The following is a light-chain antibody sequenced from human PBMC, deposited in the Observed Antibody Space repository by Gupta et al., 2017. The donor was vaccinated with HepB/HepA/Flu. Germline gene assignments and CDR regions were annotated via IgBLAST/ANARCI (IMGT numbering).Light chain of an antibody. CDR3: QQEDNVPRT. CDR2: ETS. CDR1: HDISNP. Sequence: IQMTQSPCSLSASLGDRVIIPCQASHDISNPLNWYQQKPGEAPKLQIHETSKADIALPSRFSRSRSATDITFTINSLHPEDFATYIRQQEDNVPRTFGRGTNMEMK. J-gene: IGKJ2*01. V-gene: IGKV1-33*01.